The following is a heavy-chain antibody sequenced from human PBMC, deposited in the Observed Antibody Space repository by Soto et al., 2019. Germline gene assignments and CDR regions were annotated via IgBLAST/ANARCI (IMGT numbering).Heavy chain of an antibody. CDR1: GFTFSSYA. J-gene: IGHJ4*02. CDR3: AKGYGSGSYYKPLYY. CDR2: ISTSGGST. V-gene: IGHV3-23*01. Sequence: EVQLLESGGGLVQPGGSLRLSCAASGFTFSSYAMSWVRQAPGKGLEWVSVISTSGGSTDYADFVKGRFTISRDNSKNTRYLQMNSLRAEDTAIYYCAKGYGSGSYYKPLYYRGEGTLVIVSS. D-gene: IGHD3-10*01.